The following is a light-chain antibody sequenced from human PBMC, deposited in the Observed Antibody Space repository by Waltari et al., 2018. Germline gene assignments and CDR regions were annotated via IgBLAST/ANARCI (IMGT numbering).Light chain of an antibody. V-gene: IGKV1-12*01. Sequence: DIPMSQSPSSVSASVGDRLTLTCRASQGISSRLAWYQQKPGKAPHLLISDSSSLHSGVPSRFSGSGSGTDFTLTISSLQPEDFATYYCLQVDSFPRTFGQGTKVEVK. CDR1: QGISSR. J-gene: IGKJ1*01. CDR3: LQVDSFPRT. CDR2: DSS.